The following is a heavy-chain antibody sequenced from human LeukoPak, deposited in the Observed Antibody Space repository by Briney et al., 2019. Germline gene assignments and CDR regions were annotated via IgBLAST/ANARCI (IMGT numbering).Heavy chain of an antibody. J-gene: IGHJ4*02. Sequence: GGSLRLSCAASGFTFSSYSMNWVRQAPGKGLEWVSSISSSSSYIYYADSVKGRFTISRDNAKNSLYLQMNSLRAEDTAVYYCARLGGSGSYGYFDYWGQGTLVTVSS. D-gene: IGHD5-18*01. CDR3: ARLGGSGSYGYFDY. V-gene: IGHV3-21*01. CDR1: GFTFSSYS. CDR2: ISSSSSYI.